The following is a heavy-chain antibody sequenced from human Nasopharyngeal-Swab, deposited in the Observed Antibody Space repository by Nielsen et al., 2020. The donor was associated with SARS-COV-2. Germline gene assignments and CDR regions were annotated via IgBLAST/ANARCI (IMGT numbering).Heavy chain of an antibody. D-gene: IGHD6-19*01. Sequence: ASVKVSCKASGYTFTNYGVSWVRQAPGQGLEWMGWISPYNGETHFAQKVQDRVTLTTDTSTSTVNMELRNLKSDDTAVYYCARVPAVAASRIDYWGQGTLVTVSS. J-gene: IGHJ4*02. CDR2: ISPYNGET. CDR3: ARVPAVAASRIDY. V-gene: IGHV1-18*04. CDR1: GYTFTNYG.